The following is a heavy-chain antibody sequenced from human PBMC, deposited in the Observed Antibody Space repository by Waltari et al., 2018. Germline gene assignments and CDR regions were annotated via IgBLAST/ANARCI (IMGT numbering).Heavy chain of an antibody. CDR2: VSGDSGYI. Sequence: EVQLVESGGGLVQPGGFLRLSCAASGRTFNTYSMIWVRQAPGKGLEWISYVSGDSGYIYYADSVRGRFTISRDNAQNSMYLQMNNLRADDTAVYYCAGIRRGFWFFDLWGRGTLVTVSS. D-gene: IGHD3-10*01. CDR3: AGIRRGFWFFDL. V-gene: IGHV3-48*04. J-gene: IGHJ2*01. CDR1: GRTFNTYS.